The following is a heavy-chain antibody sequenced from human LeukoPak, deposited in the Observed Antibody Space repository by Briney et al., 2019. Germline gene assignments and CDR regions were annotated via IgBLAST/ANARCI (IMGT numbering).Heavy chain of an antibody. CDR1: GYTFTGYY. Sequence: GASVKVSCKASGYTFTGYYMHWVRQAPGQGLEWMGWINPNSGGTNYAQKFQGRVTMTTDTSTSTAYMELRSLRSDDTAVYYCARAGLAAAGTDYFDYWGQGTLVTVSS. V-gene: IGHV1-2*02. D-gene: IGHD6-13*01. CDR3: ARAGLAAAGTDYFDY. J-gene: IGHJ4*02. CDR2: INPNSGGT.